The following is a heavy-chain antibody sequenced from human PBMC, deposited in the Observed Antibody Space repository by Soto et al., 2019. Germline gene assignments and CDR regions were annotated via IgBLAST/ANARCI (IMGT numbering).Heavy chain of an antibody. CDR1: GYTFTSYA. V-gene: IGHV1-3*04. J-gene: IGHJ5*01. D-gene: IGHD6-13*01. Sequence: ASVKVSCKASGYTFTSYAIHWVRQAPGQRLEWMGWINTVDGNTKYSQNFKGRVTITRDTSASTAYLGLSSLRSEDTAIYYCARESYSSSDNWFDSWGQGTLVTVSS. CDR2: INTVDGNT. CDR3: ARESYSSSDNWFDS.